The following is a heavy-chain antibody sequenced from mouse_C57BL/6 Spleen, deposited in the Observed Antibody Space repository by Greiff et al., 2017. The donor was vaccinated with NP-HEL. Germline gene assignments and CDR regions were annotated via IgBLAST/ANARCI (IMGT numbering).Heavy chain of an antibody. Sequence: VQLQQPGAELVRPGTSVKLSCKASGYTFTSYWMHWVKQRPGQGLEWIGVIDPSDSYTNYNQKFKGKATLTVDTSSSTAYMQLSSLTSEDSAVYYCARVLRYAMDYWGQGTSVTVSS. J-gene: IGHJ4*01. CDR3: ARVLRYAMDY. CDR1: GYTFTSYW. CDR2: IDPSDSYT. V-gene: IGHV1-59*01. D-gene: IGHD1-1*01.